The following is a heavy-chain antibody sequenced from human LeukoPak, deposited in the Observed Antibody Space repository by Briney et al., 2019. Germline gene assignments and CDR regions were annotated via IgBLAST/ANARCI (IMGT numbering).Heavy chain of an antibody. J-gene: IGHJ4*02. CDR1: GFTFSNYE. CDR3: ARETVHY. D-gene: IGHD4-17*01. CDR2: IGRGYGIT. Sequence: GGSLRLSCAASGFTFSNYEFNRVRQAPGKGLEWVSYIGRGYGITYYADSVKGRFTVSRDDAKNSVYLQMDSLRAEDTALYYCARETVHYWGQGILVTVSS. V-gene: IGHV3-48*03.